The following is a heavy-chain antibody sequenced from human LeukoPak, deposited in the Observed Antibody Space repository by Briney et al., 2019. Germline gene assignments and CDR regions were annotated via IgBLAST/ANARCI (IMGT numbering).Heavy chain of an antibody. Sequence: GGSLRLSCAASGFTFSSYAIHWFRQAPGKGLEYVSVISSNGDSTYYANSVKGRFTISRDNSKNTLYLQMGSLRAEDMAVYYCARDHRTYGMDVWGQGTTVTVSS. CDR1: GFTFSSYA. CDR2: ISSNGDST. D-gene: IGHD3-16*02. J-gene: IGHJ6*02. V-gene: IGHV3-64*01. CDR3: ARDHRTYGMDV.